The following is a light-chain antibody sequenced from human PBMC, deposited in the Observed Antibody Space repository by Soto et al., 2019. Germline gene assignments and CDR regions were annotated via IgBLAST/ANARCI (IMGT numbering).Light chain of an antibody. CDR1: QSVSTY. CDR2: GAS. CDR3: QQYGSSLWT. Sequence: EIVMTQSPATLSVSPGERATLSCRASQSVSTYLAWYQQKPGQAPRLLIYGASSRATGIPDRFSGSGSGTDFTLTISRLEPEDVAVYYCQQYGSSLWTFGQGTKVDIK. J-gene: IGKJ1*01. V-gene: IGKV3-20*01.